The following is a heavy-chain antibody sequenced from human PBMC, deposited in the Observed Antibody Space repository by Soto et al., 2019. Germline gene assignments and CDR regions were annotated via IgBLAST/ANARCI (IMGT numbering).Heavy chain of an antibody. CDR3: AILLRSRAFDI. D-gene: IGHD4-17*01. J-gene: IGHJ3*02. CDR1: GFTFSSYW. CDR2: INSDGSST. Sequence: EVQLVESGGGLVQPGGSLRLSCAASGFTFSSYWMHWVRQAPGKGLVWVSRINSDGSSTSYADSVKGRFTISRDNAKNTLYLQMNSLRAEDTAVCYCAILLRSRAFDIWGQGTMVTVSS. V-gene: IGHV3-74*01.